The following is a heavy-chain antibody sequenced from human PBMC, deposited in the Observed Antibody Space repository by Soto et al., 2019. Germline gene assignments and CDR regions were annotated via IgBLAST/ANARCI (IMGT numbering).Heavy chain of an antibody. CDR1: GLTFGNYA. D-gene: IGHD2-21*02. Sequence: GGSLRLSCAASGLTFGNYAMSWVRQAPGKGLEWVSAISGDSGRTYYADSVKGRFTISRDNSKNTLYLQMNTLRAEDTAVYYCAVTPNCGRDCSAASYWYFDIWGRGTLVTVS. V-gene: IGHV3-23*01. J-gene: IGHJ2*01. CDR3: AVTPNCGRDCSAASYWYFDI. CDR2: ISGDSGRT.